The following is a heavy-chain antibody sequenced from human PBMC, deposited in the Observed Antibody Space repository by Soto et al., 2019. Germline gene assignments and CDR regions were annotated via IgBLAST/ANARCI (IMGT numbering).Heavy chain of an antibody. CDR2: LYWGDDK. D-gene: IGHD4-17*01. Sequence: QITLKESGPTLVKPTQTLTLTCNLSGFSLSTSGVGVGWFRQPPGKALEWLALLYWGDDKRYRPSLKSRLTVTKDTSKNEVVLTMANMDPVDTATYFRAYSPQVTVTTYYFEPWAQGTLVTVSA. V-gene: IGHV2-5*02. CDR1: GFSLSTSGVG. CDR3: AYSPQVTVTTYYFEP. J-gene: IGHJ4*02.